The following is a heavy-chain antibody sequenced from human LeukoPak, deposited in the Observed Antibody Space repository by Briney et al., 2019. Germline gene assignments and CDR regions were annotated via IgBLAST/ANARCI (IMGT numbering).Heavy chain of an antibody. CDR2: IIPIFGTA. J-gene: IGHJ3*02. D-gene: IGHD3-16*01. Sequence: PVKVSCKASGGTFSSYAISWVRQAPGQGLEWMGGIIPIFGTANYAQKFQGRVTITTDESTSTAYMELSSLRSEDTAVYYCATVPEGVPDAFDIWGQGIMVTVSS. CDR3: ATVPEGVPDAFDI. CDR1: GGTFSSYA. V-gene: IGHV1-69*05.